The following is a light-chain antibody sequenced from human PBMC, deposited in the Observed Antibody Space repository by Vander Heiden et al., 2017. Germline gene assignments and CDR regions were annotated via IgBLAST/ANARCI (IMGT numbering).Light chain of an antibody. V-gene: IGLV1-40*02. CDR2: GNN. CDR1: SSNIGAGYD. CDR3: QSYGNNMRDYVL. Sequence: QSVLTQPPSVSGAPGQRVTISCTGSSSNIGAGYDVHWYQQVTGTPPKLVIFGNNNRPSGVPDRFSGSKSGSSASLAIAGLRAEDEADYYCQSYGNNMRDYVLFGGGTKLTVL. J-gene: IGLJ2*01.